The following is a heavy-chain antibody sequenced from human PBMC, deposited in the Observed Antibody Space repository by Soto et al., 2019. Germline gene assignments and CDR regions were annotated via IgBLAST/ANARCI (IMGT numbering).Heavy chain of an antibody. CDR3: ARDIVVVPASHGAFDI. J-gene: IGHJ3*02. D-gene: IGHD2-2*01. V-gene: IGHV3-48*01. CDR2: ISSSSSTI. Sequence: EVQLVESGGGLVQPGGSLRLSCAASGFTFSSYSMNWVRQAPGKGLEWVSYISSSSSTIYYADSVKGRFTISRDNAKNSLYLKMNSLRAEDTAVYYCARDIVVVPASHGAFDIWGQGTMVTVSS. CDR1: GFTFSSYS.